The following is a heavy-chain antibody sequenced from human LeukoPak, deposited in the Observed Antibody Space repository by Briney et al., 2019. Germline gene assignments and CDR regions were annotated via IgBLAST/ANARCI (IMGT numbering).Heavy chain of an antibody. CDR2: ISYDGSNK. J-gene: IGHJ4*02. CDR1: GFTFSSDV. D-gene: IGHD3-10*01. Sequence: PGGSLRLSCAASGFTFSSDVMNWVRQAPGKGLECVAVISYDGSNKYYADSVKGRFTISRDNSKNTLYLQMNSLRAEDTAVYYRARGDPMVRGVMFDYWGQGTLVTVSS. CDR3: ARGDPMVRGVMFDY. V-gene: IGHV3-30-3*01.